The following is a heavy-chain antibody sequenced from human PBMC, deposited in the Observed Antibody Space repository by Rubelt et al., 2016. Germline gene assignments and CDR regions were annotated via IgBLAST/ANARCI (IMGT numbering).Heavy chain of an antibody. D-gene: IGHD5-12*01. V-gene: IGHV4-59*08. Sequence: QLQLQESGPGLVKPSETLSLTCTVSGGSISSYYWSWIRQPPGKGLEWIGYVHYSGSTDYNPSLKSRVTISVDTSKKQFSRKVRSVTAADTAVYYCARTSGYNYDEAFDIWGQGTMVTVSS. CDR1: GGSISSYY. CDR3: ARTSGYNYDEAFDI. J-gene: IGHJ3*02. CDR2: VHYSGST.